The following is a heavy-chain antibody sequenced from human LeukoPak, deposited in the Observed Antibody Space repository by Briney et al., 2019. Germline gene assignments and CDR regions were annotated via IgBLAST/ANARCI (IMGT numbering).Heavy chain of an antibody. CDR1: GFTFSSYG. CDR2: ISYDGSNK. V-gene: IGHV3-30*18. CDR3: AKDYSYGYVSDY. D-gene: IGHD5-18*01. J-gene: IGHJ4*02. Sequence: GGSLRLSCAASGFTFSSYGMHWVRQAPGKGLGWVAVISYDGSNKYYADSVKGRFTISRDNSKNTLYLQMNSLRAEDTAVYYCAKDYSYGYVSDYWGRGTLVTVSS.